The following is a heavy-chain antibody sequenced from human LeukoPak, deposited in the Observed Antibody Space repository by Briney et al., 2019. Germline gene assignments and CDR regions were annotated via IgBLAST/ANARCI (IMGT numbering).Heavy chain of an antibody. CDR3: ARDSPDSVVVIAKEGGDAFDI. CDR2: IYTSGST. J-gene: IGHJ3*02. V-gene: IGHV4-61*02. CDR1: GGSISSGSYY. D-gene: IGHD2-21*01. Sequence: PSETLSPTCTVSGGSISSGSYYWSWIRQPAGKGLEWIGRIYTSGSTNYNPSLKSRVTISVDTSKNQFSLKLSSVTAADTAVYYCARDSPDSVVVIAKEGGDAFDIWGQGTMVTVSS.